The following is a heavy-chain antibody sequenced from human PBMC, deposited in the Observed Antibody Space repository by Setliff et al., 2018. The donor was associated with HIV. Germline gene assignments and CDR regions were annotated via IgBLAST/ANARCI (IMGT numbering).Heavy chain of an antibody. V-gene: IGHV3-73*01. Sequence: GGSLRLSCAASGFGFSGSAMHWVRQASGKGLEWVGHIRTKANSYATVYAASVKGRFTISRDDAKNTAYLQMSSLKTEDTALYYCTRGRGLGSYKESQLGYWGQGTLVTVSS. D-gene: IGHD3-10*01. J-gene: IGHJ4*02. CDR2: IRTKANSYAT. CDR3: TRGRGLGSYKESQLGY. CDR1: GFGFSGSA.